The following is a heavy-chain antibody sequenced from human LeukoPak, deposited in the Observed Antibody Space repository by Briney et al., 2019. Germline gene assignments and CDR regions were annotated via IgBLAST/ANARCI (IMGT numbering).Heavy chain of an antibody. D-gene: IGHD3-10*01. CDR2: ISDSGGTT. V-gene: IGHV3-23*01. CDR1: GFTFSSYA. Sequence: GGSLRLFCAASGFTFSSYAMSWVRQAPGKGLEWVSGISDSGGTTYYANSVKGRFTISRDNSKNTLYLQMNSLRAEDTAVYYCAKDRAFLWFGDLWGQGTLVTVSS. J-gene: IGHJ5*02. CDR3: AKDRAFLWFGDL.